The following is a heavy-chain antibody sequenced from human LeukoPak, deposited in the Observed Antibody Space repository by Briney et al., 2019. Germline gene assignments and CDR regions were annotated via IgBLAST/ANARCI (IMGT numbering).Heavy chain of an antibody. CDR2: ISAYNGNT. V-gene: IGHV1-18*01. J-gene: IGHJ4*02. Sequence: ASVKVSCKASGYTFTSYGMSWVRQAPGQGLEWMGWISAYNGNTNYAQKLQGRVTMTTDTSTSTAYMELRSLRSDDTAVYYCARNEYYFGSGNYFYFDFWGQGTLVTVSS. CDR3: ARNEYYFGSGNYFYFDF. D-gene: IGHD3-10*01. CDR1: GYTFTSYG.